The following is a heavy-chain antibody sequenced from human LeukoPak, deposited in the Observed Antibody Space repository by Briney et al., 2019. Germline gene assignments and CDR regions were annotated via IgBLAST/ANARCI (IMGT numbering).Heavy chain of an antibody. V-gene: IGHV1-69*05. CDR3: AREGGGYSYGLYPF. CDR2: IIPIFGTA. J-gene: IGHJ4*02. CDR1: GGTFSSYA. Sequence: SVKVSCKASGGTFSSYAISWVRQAPGQGLEWMGRIIPIFGTANYAQKFQGRVTITTDESTSTAYVELSSLRSEDTAVYYCAREGGGYSYGLYPFWGQGTLVTVSS. D-gene: IGHD5-18*01.